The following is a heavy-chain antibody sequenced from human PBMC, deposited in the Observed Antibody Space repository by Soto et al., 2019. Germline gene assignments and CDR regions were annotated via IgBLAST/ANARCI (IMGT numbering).Heavy chain of an antibody. CDR3: ARDPRGANWGNWYFDL. CDR2: ISSSGSTI. V-gene: IGHV3-11*01. D-gene: IGHD7-27*01. CDR1: GFTFSDYY. J-gene: IGHJ2*01. Sequence: PGGSLRLSCAASGFTFSDYYMSWIRQAPGKGLEWVSYISSSGSTIYYADSVKGRFTISRDNARNSLYLQMNSLRAEDTAVYYCARDPRGANWGNWYFDLWGRGTLVTVSS.